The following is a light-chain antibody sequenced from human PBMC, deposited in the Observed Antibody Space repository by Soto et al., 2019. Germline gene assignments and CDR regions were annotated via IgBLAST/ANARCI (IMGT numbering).Light chain of an antibody. V-gene: IGKV3-20*01. J-gene: IGKJ5*01. CDR1: QSVSGSY. CDR2: GAS. Sequence: DIVLTQSPGTLSLSPGERATLSCRASQSVSGSYLAWYQQKLGQAPRLLIYGASSRATGIPDRFSGSGSGTDFTLTISRLEPEDFAVYYCQQYGRSITFGQGTRLEIK. CDR3: QQYGRSIT.